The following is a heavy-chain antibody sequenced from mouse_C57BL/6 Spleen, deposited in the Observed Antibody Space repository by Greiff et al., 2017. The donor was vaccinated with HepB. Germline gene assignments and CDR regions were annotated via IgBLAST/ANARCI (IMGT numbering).Heavy chain of an antibody. D-gene: IGHD1-1*01. J-gene: IGHJ2*01. V-gene: IGHV3-6*01. CDR2: ISYDGSN. Sequence: EVQLVESGPGLVKPSQSLSLTCSVPGYSITSGYYWNWIRQFPGNKLEWMGYISYDGSNNYNPSLKNRISITRDTSKNQFFLKLNSVTTEDTATYYCASFTTVVPFDYWGQGTTLTVSS. CDR3: ASFTTVVPFDY. CDR1: GYSITSGYY.